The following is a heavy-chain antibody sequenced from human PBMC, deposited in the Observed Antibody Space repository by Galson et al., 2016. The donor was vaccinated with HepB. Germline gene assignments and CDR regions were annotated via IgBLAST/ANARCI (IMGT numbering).Heavy chain of an antibody. Sequence: SLRLSCAASGFTFSSYAMDWVRQAPGKGLEWVSGISGSGDSTYYADSVKGRFTISRDNSKNTLYLQMNSLRAEDTAVYYCAKGDQITMIVVVINPNGMDVWGQGTTVTVSS. CDR1: GFTFSSYA. CDR3: AKGDQITMIVVVINPNGMDV. CDR2: ISGSGDST. D-gene: IGHD3-22*01. J-gene: IGHJ6*02. V-gene: IGHV3-23*01.